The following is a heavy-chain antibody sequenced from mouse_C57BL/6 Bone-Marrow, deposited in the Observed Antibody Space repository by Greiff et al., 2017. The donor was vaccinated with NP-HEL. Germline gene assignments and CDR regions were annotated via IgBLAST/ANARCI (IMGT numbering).Heavy chain of an antibody. CDR3: ARPFYYYGSSGFAY. CDR2: ISNLAYSI. Sequence: EVMLVESGGGLVQPGGSLKLSCAASGFTFSDYGMAWVRQAPRQGPEWVAFISNLAYSIYYADTVTGRFTLSRETAKNTLYLEMSSLRSEDTAMYYCARPFYYYGSSGFAYWGQGTLVTVSA. D-gene: IGHD1-1*01. V-gene: IGHV5-15*01. J-gene: IGHJ3*01. CDR1: GFTFSDYG.